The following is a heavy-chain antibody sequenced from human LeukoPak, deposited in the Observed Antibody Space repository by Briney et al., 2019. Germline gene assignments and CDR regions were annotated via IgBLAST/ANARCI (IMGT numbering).Heavy chain of an antibody. CDR3: AKDMVRVNWFDP. J-gene: IGHJ5*02. Sequence: GGSLRLSCAASGFTFSSYGMHWVRQAPGKGLEVVAFIRYDGSNKYYVDSVKGRFTISRDNSKNTLYLQMNSLRAEDTAVYYCAKDMVRVNWFDPWGQGTLVTVSS. V-gene: IGHV3-30*02. CDR2: IRYDGSNK. CDR1: GFTFSSYG. D-gene: IGHD3-10*01.